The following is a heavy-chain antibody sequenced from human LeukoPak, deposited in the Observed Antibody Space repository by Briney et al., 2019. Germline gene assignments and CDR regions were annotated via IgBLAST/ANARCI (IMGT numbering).Heavy chain of an antibody. CDR1: GYTFISYG. J-gene: IGHJ5*02. V-gene: IGHV1-18*01. Sequence: ASVKVSCKASGYTFISYGINWVRQAPGQGLEWMGWISVYNGNTNSEQKLQGRVTMTTDTSTNTAYMELRSLRSDDTAVYYCARLGTRGIPLAARPGNWFDPWGQGTLVTVSS. CDR2: ISVYNGNT. D-gene: IGHD6-6*01. CDR3: ARLGTRGIPLAARPGNWFDP.